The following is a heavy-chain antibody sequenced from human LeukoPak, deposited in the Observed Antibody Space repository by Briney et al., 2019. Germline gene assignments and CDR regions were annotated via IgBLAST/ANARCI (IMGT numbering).Heavy chain of an antibody. Sequence: GGSLRLSCAASGFTFSSYGMHWVRQAPGKGLEWVAVIRYDGSNKYYADSVKGRFTISRDNSKNTLYLQMNSLRAEDTAVYYCAKDPVERVVPAAPFMDVWGKGTTVTVSS. J-gene: IGHJ6*03. V-gene: IGHV3-30*02. CDR3: AKDPVERVVPAAPFMDV. CDR1: GFTFSSYG. D-gene: IGHD2-2*01. CDR2: IRYDGSNK.